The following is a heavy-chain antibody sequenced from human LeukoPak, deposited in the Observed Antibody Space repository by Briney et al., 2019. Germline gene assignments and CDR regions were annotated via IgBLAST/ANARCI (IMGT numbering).Heavy chain of an antibody. V-gene: IGHV3-30*03. CDR2: IAYDGSNK. D-gene: IGHD1-26*01. Sequence: GGSLRLSCAASGFSLSGFAMHWVRQAPGKGPEWVAAIAYDGSNKYYADSVKGRFTISRDNSENTVYLQMNSLSPDDTGVYYCARGGRFSADGNDYWGQGTLVFVSS. CDR3: ARGGRFSADGNDY. J-gene: IGHJ4*02. CDR1: GFSLSGFA.